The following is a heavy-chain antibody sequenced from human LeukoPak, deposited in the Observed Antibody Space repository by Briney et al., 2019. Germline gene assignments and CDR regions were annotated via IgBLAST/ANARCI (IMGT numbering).Heavy chain of an antibody. V-gene: IGHV3-30-3*01. Sequence: PGGSLRLSCAASGFTFSSYAMHWVRQAPGKGLEWVAVISYDRSNKYYADSVKGRFTISRDNSKNTLYLQMNSLRAEDTAVYYCARDAGYSSSWYVYWGQGTLVTVSS. CDR1: GFTFSSYA. D-gene: IGHD6-13*01. J-gene: IGHJ4*02. CDR3: ARDAGYSSSWYVY. CDR2: ISYDRSNK.